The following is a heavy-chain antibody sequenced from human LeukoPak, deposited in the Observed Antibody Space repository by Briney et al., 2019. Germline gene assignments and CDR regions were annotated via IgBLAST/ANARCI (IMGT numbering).Heavy chain of an antibody. V-gene: IGHV3-21*01. CDR1: GFTFSSYS. Sequence: PGGSLRLSCAASGFTFSSYSMNWVRQAPGKGLEWVSSISSSSSYIYYADSMKGRFTISRDNAKNSLYLQMNSLRAEDTAVYYCARVGIAAAGYDAFDIWGQGTMVTVSS. J-gene: IGHJ3*02. CDR3: ARVGIAAAGYDAFDI. CDR2: ISSSSSYI. D-gene: IGHD6-13*01.